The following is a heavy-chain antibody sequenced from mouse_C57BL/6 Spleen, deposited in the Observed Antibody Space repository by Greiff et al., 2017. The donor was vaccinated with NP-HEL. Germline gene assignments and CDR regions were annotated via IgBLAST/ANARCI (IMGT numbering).Heavy chain of an antibody. Sequence: VQLQQPGAELVRPGSSVKLSCKASGYTFTSYWMDWVKQRPGQGLEWIGNIYPSDSETHYNQKFKDKATLTVDKSSSTAYMQLSSLTSEDSAVYYCARRQLGRAIDYWGQGTTLTVSS. CDR2: IYPSDSET. J-gene: IGHJ2*01. V-gene: IGHV1-61*01. D-gene: IGHD4-1*02. CDR1: GYTFTSYW. CDR3: ARRQLGRAIDY.